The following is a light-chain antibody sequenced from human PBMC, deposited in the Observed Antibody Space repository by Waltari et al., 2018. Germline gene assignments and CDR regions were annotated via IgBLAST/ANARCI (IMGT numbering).Light chain of an antibody. J-gene: IGKJ4*01. Sequence: DIQMTQSPSSLSASVGDRVTITCRAGQPISTYLNWYQQKLGQAPKRLIYAASSLQSGVPSRFSGSGSGTDFTLTISSLQPEDFATYYCQQSYSIPLTFGGGTKVEIK. V-gene: IGKV1-39*01. CDR1: QPISTY. CDR2: AAS. CDR3: QQSYSIPLT.